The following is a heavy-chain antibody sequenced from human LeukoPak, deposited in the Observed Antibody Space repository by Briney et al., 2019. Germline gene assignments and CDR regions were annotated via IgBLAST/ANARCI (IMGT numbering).Heavy chain of an antibody. CDR3: ARANYYGSETAWGMDV. D-gene: IGHD3-10*01. CDR2: IYTSGST. CDR1: GGSISSYY. J-gene: IGHJ6*02. V-gene: IGHV4-4*07. Sequence: SETLSLTCTVSGGSISSYYWSWIRQPAGKGLEWIGRIYTSGSTNYNPSLKSRVTMSVDTSKNQFSLKLSSVTAADTAVYYCARANYYGSETAWGMDVWGQGTTVTVSS.